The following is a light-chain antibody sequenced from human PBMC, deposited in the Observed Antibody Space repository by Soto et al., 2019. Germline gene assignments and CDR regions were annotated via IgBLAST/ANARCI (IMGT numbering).Light chain of an antibody. CDR2: EVS. Sequence: QSVLTQPASVSGSPGQSITISCTGTSSDVGGYNYVSWYQQHPGKAPKLMIYEVSNRPSGVSNRFSGSKSGNTASLTISGLQAEDEADYYCTSKTSSTYVVFGGGPKVTVL. J-gene: IGLJ2*01. CDR3: TSKTSSTYVV. V-gene: IGLV2-14*01. CDR1: SSDVGGYNY.